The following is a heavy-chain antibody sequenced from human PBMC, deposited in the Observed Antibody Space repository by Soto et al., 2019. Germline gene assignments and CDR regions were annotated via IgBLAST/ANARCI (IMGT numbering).Heavy chain of an antibody. V-gene: IGHV3-66*01. CDR1: GFTVSSNY. Sequence: PGGSLRLSCAASGFTVSSNYMSWVRQAPGKGLEWVSVIYSGGSTYYADSVKGRFTISRDNSKNTLYLQMNSLRAEDTAVYYCALTARYYYDSSGYHEYFQHWGQGTLVTVSS. CDR2: IYSGGST. CDR3: ALTARYYYDSSGYHEYFQH. D-gene: IGHD3-22*01. J-gene: IGHJ1*01.